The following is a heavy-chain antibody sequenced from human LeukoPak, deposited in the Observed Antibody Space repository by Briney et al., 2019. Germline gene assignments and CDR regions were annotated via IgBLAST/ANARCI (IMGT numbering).Heavy chain of an antibody. CDR3: ARGLMSYDFVGFDY. D-gene: IGHD3-3*01. CDR2: IYSTGST. Sequence: KTSETLSLTCTVSGGSISTYYWSWIRQPAGKGLEWIGRIYSTGSTNYNPSLKSRVTMSLDTSKNQFSLKLSSVTAADTAVYYCARGLMSYDFVGFDYWGQGTLVTVSS. CDR1: GGSISTYY. V-gene: IGHV4-4*07. J-gene: IGHJ4*02.